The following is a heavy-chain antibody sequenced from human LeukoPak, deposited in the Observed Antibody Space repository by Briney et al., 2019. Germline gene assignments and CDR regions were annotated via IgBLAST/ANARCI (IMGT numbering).Heavy chain of an antibody. D-gene: IGHD6-13*01. CDR3: ARTYRSSTWKSFDY. CDR2: ISPGDSDT. J-gene: IGHJ4*02. V-gene: IGHV5-51*01. Sequence: GESLKISCKGSGYSFTSYWIAWVRQMPGKGLEWMGIISPGDSDTRYSPSFQGQVTMSADKSISTAYLQWSSLKASDTAMYYCARTYRSSTWKSFDYWGQGTLVTVSS. CDR1: GYSFTSYW.